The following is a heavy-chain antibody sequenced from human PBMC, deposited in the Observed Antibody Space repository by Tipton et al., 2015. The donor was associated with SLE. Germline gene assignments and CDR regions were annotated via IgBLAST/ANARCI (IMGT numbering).Heavy chain of an antibody. D-gene: IGHD6-13*01. J-gene: IGHJ4*02. V-gene: IGHV4-61*01. CDR3: ARGGGDSSSCQDFDH. CDR2: IYYSGST. Sequence: TLSLTCTVSGYSISSGYYWSWIRQPPGKGLEWIGYIYYSGSTNYNPSLKSRVTLSIDTSKNQFSLKVTSVTASDTAVYYCARGGGDSSSCQDFDHWGQGNSVTVSS. CDR1: GYSISSGYY.